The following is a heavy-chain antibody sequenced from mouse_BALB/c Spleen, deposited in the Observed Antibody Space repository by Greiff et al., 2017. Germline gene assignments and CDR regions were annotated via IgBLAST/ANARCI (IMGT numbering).Heavy chain of an antibody. J-gene: IGHJ1*01. CDR2: IYPGNSDT. CDR3: TRAAPYWYFDV. V-gene: IGHV1-5*01. Sequence: VQLQQSGTVLARPGASVKMSCKASGYTFTSYWMHWVKQRPGQGLEWIGAIYPGNSDTSYNQKFKGKAKLTAVTSTSTAYMELSSLTNEDSAVYYCTRAAPYWYFDVWGAGTTVTVAS. CDR1: GYTFTSYW.